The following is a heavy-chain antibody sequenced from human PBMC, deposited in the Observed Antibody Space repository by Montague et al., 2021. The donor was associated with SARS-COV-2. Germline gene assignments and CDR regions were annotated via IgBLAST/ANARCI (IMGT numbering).Heavy chain of an antibody. D-gene: IGHD1-20*01. V-gene: IGHV4-59*13. Sequence: SETLSLTCSVSGGSISSYYWSCFRQYPRKGLVWIVDIFHSGITDXXHSLKSRVTISVDMSKNQFSLQLNSVTAADSAVYYCARTEYNWNDWFDPWGQGTLVTVSS. J-gene: IGHJ5*02. CDR3: ARTEYNWNDWFDP. CDR1: GGSISSYY. CDR2: IFHSGIT.